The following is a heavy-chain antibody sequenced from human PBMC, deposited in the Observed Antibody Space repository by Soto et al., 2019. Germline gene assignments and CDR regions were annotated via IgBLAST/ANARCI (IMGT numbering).Heavy chain of an antibody. Sequence: ASVKVSCKASGYTFTSYGISWVRQAPGQGLEWMGWINPNNGNTNYAQKFQGRVTMTTDTSTSTAYMELSRLRSDDTAVYYCARSPISYSSSWYHYYYGMDVWGQGTTVTAP. CDR2: INPNNGNT. D-gene: IGHD6-13*01. CDR3: ARSPISYSSSWYHYYYGMDV. CDR1: GYTFTSYG. J-gene: IGHJ6*02. V-gene: IGHV1-18*01.